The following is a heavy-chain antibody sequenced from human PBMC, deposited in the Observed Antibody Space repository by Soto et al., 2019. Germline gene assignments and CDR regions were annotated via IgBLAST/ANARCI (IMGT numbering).Heavy chain of an antibody. J-gene: IGHJ4*02. V-gene: IGHV3-33*01. D-gene: IGHD3-22*01. CDR1: GFTFSYYG. CDR3: ARDDDTSGYYTRFDY. CDR2: SGSAGNSK. Sequence: GGSLRLSCASSGFTFSYYGMHWVRQAPGKGLEWVAVSGSAGNSKYYADSVKGRFTVSRDNPTNTLYLQMNSLRAEDTAVYYCARDDDTSGYYTRFDYWGQGTLVTVSS.